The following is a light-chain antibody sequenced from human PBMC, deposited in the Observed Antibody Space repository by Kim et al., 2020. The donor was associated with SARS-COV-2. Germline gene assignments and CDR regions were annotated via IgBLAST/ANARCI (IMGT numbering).Light chain of an antibody. CDR2: EDD. V-gene: IGLV6-57*03. CDR1: SGSIARNY. J-gene: IGLJ2*01. Sequence: VTLSCTRNSGSIARNYVQWYQHRPGSAPTTVIYEDDQRPSGVPDRFSVSIDSSSNSASLTISGLKTDDEADYYCQSYDTDNQNVAFGGGTQLTVL. CDR3: QSYDTDNQNVA.